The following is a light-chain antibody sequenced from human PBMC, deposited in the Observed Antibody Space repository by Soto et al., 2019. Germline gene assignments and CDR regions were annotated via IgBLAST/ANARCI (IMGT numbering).Light chain of an antibody. V-gene: IGKV3-15*01. CDR1: QSVRIL. J-gene: IGKJ1*01. CDR2: GAF. CDR3: QQYNNWPLRT. Sequence: EIVLTQSPVTLSVSPGERATLSCRASQSVRILLAWYQQKPGQAPSLLIYGAFSRATGIPTRFSGTGSGTDFTLPISSLQSEDFAVYYCQQYNNWPLRTFGQGTKVDIK.